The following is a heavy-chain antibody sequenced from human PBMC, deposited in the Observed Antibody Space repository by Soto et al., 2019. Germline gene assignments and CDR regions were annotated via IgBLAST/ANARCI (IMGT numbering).Heavy chain of an antibody. Sequence: QVQLQQWGAGLLKPSETLSLTCAVYGGSLSGYYWSWIRQPPGKGLEWIGEISHSGSTNYNPTLKSRVTISIDMSKNQFSLKVSSVTAADTAVYYWARGERLHVFFRKNWFDPWGQGTLVTVSS. V-gene: IGHV4-34*01. D-gene: IGHD2-15*01. J-gene: IGHJ5*02. CDR3: ARGERLHVFFRKNWFDP. CDR1: GGSLSGYY. CDR2: ISHSGST.